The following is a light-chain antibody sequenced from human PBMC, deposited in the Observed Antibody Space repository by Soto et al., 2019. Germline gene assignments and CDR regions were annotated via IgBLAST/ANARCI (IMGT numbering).Light chain of an antibody. Sequence: QSVLTQPPSVPAAPGQKVTISCSGSSSNIGNNYVSWYQQLPGTAPKLLIYENNKRPAGIPDRFSGSKSGTSATLGITGLQTGDEAYYNYTASARSLSVALHVFVPGT. CDR1: SSNIGNNY. CDR3: TASARSLSVALHV. CDR2: ENN. J-gene: IGLJ1*01. V-gene: IGLV1-51*02.